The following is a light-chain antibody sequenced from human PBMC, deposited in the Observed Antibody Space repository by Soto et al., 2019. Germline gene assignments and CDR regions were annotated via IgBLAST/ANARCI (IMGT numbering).Light chain of an antibody. CDR3: QQYNNWPPWT. CDR1: QTVSGN. J-gene: IGKJ1*01. CDR2: GAS. Sequence: EIVMTQSPATLSVSPGERVTLSCRASQTVSGNLAWYQQKPGRAPRLLIYGASTRAPGIPARFSGSGSGTEFTLTISSLQSEDFAVYYCQQYNNWPPWTFGQGTKVEIK. V-gene: IGKV3-15*01.